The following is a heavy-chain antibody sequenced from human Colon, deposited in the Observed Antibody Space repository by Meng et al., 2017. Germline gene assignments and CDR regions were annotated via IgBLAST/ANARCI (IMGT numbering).Heavy chain of an antibody. CDR1: GFTFSGSA. D-gene: IGHD1-26*01. J-gene: IGHJ6*02. V-gene: IGHV3-23*01. CDR3: AKDLARIVGATLARYDYYGMDV. Sequence: GGSLRLSCAASGFTFSGSAMSWVRQAPGKGLEWVSAISGSGGSKYYADAVKGRFTISRDNSKNTRYLQMNSLRAEDTAVYYCAKDLARIVGATLARYDYYGMDVWGQGTTVPSP. CDR2: ISGSGGSK.